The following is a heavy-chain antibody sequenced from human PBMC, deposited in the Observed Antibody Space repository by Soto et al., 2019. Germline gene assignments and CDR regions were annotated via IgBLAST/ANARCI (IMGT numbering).Heavy chain of an antibody. Sequence: ASVKVSCKASGYTFTSYAIHWVRQAPGQRLEWMGWINAGNGNTKYSQNFQGRVTITRDTSASTAYMELSSLTSEDTAVFYCAREDDSSGYERFEYWGQGTLVXVSS. D-gene: IGHD5-12*01. CDR2: INAGNGNT. V-gene: IGHV1-3*01. CDR1: GYTFTSYA. CDR3: AREDDSSGYERFEY. J-gene: IGHJ4*02.